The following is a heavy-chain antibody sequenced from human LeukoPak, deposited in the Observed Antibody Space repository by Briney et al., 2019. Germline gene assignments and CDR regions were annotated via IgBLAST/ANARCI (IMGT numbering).Heavy chain of an antibody. D-gene: IGHD2-2*01. V-gene: IGHV3-21*01. CDR3: ATSISRAGGPGGHAFDY. J-gene: IGHJ4*02. CDR2: ISGSSIYM. Sequence: GGPLRLSCAASGFIFSSYSMNGLRQAPGEGLEWVSSISGSSIYMYYPHSLKGRITISRDNPKNPLYLQMHSLRAEDTAVYYCATSISRAGGPGGHAFDYWGQGTLVAVSS. CDR1: GFIFSSYS.